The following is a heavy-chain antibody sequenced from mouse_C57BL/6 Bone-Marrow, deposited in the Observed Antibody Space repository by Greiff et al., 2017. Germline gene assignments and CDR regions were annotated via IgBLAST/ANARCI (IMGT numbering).Heavy chain of an antibody. J-gene: IGHJ4*01. D-gene: IGHD2-3*01. CDR1: GYAFSSYW. V-gene: IGHV1-80*01. CDR2: IYPGDGDT. CDR3: ACDGYWYYAMDG. Sequence: VQLQQSGAELVKPGASVKISCKASGYAFSSYWMNWVKQRPGKGLVWIGQIYPGDGDTNYNGKFKGKATLTADKSSSTAYMQLSSLTSEDSAVYFGACDGYWYYAMDGWGQGTSVTVTS.